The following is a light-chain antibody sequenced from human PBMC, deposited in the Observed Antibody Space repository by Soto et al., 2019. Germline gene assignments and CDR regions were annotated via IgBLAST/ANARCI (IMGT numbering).Light chain of an antibody. J-gene: IGKJ1*01. CDR1: QSVVYSSNNKNY. CDR3: HQYYTTPWT. Sequence: DSVMTQSPDSLAVSLGERATINCKSSQSVVYSSNNKNYLAWYQQKAGQPPNLIIYWASTRKSGVPDRFSGSGSGTDFTLTISSLQAEDVAVYYSHQYYTTPWTFGQGTRVELK. V-gene: IGKV4-1*01. CDR2: WAS.